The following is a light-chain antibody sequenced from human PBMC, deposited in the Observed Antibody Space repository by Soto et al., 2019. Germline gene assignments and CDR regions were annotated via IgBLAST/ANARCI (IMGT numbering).Light chain of an antibody. CDR1: QSISTW. J-gene: IGKJ5*01. V-gene: IGKV1-5*03. Sequence: DIQMTQSPSTLSASVGDRVIITCRASQSISTWLAWHQQKPGKAPKILISKASSLESGVPSRFSGSGSGTEFTLTISSLQPDDFATYYCQQYNSVYTFGQGTRLEIK. CDR2: KAS. CDR3: QQYNSVYT.